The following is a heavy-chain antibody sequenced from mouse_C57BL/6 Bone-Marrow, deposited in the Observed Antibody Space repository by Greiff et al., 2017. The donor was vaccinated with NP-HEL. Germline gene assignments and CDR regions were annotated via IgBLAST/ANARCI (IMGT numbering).Heavy chain of an antibody. J-gene: IGHJ3*01. CDR3: ARRDGSSVFAY. CDR1: GFTFSSYG. Sequence: EVMLVESGGDLVKPGGSLKLSCAASGFTFSSYGMSWVRQTPDKRLEWVATISSGGSYTYYPDSVKGRFTISRDNAKNTLYLQMCSLKSEDTAMYYCARRDGSSVFAYWGQGTLVTVSA. V-gene: IGHV5-6*02. CDR2: ISSGGSYT. D-gene: IGHD1-1*01.